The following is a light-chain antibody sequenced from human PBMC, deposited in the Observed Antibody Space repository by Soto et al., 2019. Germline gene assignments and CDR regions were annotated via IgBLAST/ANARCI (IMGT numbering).Light chain of an antibody. CDR3: QQASSFPFT. V-gene: IGKV1-12*01. CDR2: KAS. CDR1: QVISSW. J-gene: IGKJ4*01. Sequence: DIQMTQSPSSVSASVGDRVTITCRASQVISSWLVWYQQKPGKAPKLLIYKASTLQSGVPSRFSDSASGTEFTLTISSLQPEDFATYYCQQASSFPFTFGGGTEVEIK.